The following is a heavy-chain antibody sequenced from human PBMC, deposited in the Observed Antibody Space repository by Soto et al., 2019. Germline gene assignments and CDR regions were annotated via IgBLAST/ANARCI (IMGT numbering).Heavy chain of an antibody. Sequence: QVQLQQWGTGLLKPSETLSLTCAVYGGSFSGYYWSWIRQPPGKRLEWIGEINDSGSTKYNPPLKCRATISVDTSKNQFSLKLSSVTAADTAVYSCARGRGIFGEVTPFDYWGQGTMVTVSS. D-gene: IGHD3-3*01. CDR1: GGSFSGYY. CDR3: ARGRGIFGEVTPFDY. J-gene: IGHJ4*02. V-gene: IGHV4-34*01. CDR2: INDSGST.